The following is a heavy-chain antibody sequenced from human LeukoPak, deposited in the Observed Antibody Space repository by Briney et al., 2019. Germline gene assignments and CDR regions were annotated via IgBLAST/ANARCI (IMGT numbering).Heavy chain of an antibody. CDR3: ARGGSLAAAGPAGAFDI. CDR1: GFTFSSYS. Sequence: PGGSLRLSCAASGFTFSSYSMNWVRQAPGKGLEWVSSISSSSSYIYYADSVKGRFTISRDNAKNSLYLQMNSLRAEDTAVYYCARGGSLAAAGPAGAFDIWGQGTMVTVSS. J-gene: IGHJ3*02. D-gene: IGHD6-13*01. V-gene: IGHV3-21*01. CDR2: ISSSSSYI.